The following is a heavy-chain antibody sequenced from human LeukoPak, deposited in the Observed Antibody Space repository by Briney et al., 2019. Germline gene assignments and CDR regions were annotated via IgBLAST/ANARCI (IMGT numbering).Heavy chain of an antibody. CDR3: AGIAVAGRTFVY. Sequence: SETLSLTCTVSGGSISSYYWSWIRQPPGKGLEWIGYIYYSGSTNYNPSLKSRVTISVDTSKNQFSLKLSSVTAADTAVYYCAGIAVAGRTFVYWGQGTLVTVSS. V-gene: IGHV4-59*08. CDR1: GGSISSYY. D-gene: IGHD6-19*01. J-gene: IGHJ4*02. CDR2: IYYSGST.